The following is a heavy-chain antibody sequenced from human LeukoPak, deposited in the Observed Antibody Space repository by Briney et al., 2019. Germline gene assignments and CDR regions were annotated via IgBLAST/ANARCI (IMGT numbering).Heavy chain of an antibody. D-gene: IGHD3-22*01. J-gene: IGHJ3*02. V-gene: IGHV3-30*02. CDR2: IRYDGSNK. Sequence: GGSLRLSCAASGFIFSNYGMHWVRQAPGKGLEWVAFIRYDGSNKYYADSVKGRFTISRDNSKNTLYLQMNSLRAEDTAVYYCAKDLTYHYYDSSGYYSDDAFDIWGQGTMVTVSS. CDR1: GFIFSNYG. CDR3: AKDLTYHYYDSSGYYSDDAFDI.